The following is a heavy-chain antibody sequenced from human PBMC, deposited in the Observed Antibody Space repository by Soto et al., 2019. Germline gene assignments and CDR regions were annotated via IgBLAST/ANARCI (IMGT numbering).Heavy chain of an antibody. CDR2: ISGSGGST. Sequence: GGSLRLSCAASGFTFSSYAMSWVRQAPGKGLEWVSAISGSGGSTYYADSVKGRFTISRDNSKNTLYLQMNSLRAEDTAVYYCAKGPLGDCSSPSCYEGDMDVWGKGTTVTVSS. V-gene: IGHV3-23*01. D-gene: IGHD2-2*01. CDR1: GFTFSSYA. CDR3: AKGPLGDCSSPSCYEGDMDV. J-gene: IGHJ6*03.